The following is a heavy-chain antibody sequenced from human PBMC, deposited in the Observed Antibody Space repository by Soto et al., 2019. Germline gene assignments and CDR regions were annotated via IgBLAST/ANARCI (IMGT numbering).Heavy chain of an antibody. V-gene: IGHV1-18*01. CDR2: ISTLHGNT. D-gene: IGHD6-6*01. CDR1: GYTFTHQG. Sequence: QVHLEQSGAEVKKPGASVKVSCKASGYTFTHQGISWVRQAPGQGLEWVGWISTLHGNTDYAQKFQGIVTLRTHTSTSTAYMELKSLRSDATAVYYCARDPPLSSWRKIDSWGQGTLVTVSS. J-gene: IGHJ4*02. CDR3: ARDPPLSSWRKIDS.